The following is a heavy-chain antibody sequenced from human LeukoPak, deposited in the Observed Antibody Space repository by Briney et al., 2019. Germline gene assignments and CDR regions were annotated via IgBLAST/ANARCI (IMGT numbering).Heavy chain of an antibody. CDR1: GGSFSGYY. CDR3: ARHGVLRYFEWLLYRAPFDY. J-gene: IGHJ4*02. D-gene: IGHD3-9*01. Sequence: SETLSLTCAVYGGSFSGYYWSWIRQPPGKGLEWIGEINHSGSTNYNPSLKSRVTISVDTSKNQFSLKLSSVTAADTAVYYCARHGVLRYFEWLLYRAPFDYWGQGTLVTVSS. CDR2: INHSGST. V-gene: IGHV4-34*01.